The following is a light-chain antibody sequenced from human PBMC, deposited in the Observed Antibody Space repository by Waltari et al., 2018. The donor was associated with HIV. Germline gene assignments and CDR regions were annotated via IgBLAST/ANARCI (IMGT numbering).Light chain of an antibody. CDR1: SDDLGLYNF. CDR2: GNT. CDR3: SSFATSDTLL. Sequence: QSALTQPASVSGSPGQSITISCTGTSDDLGLYNFVSWYQKHPDQAPQLLIYGNTNRPSAVSYRFSGSKSDNTASLTISGLQAEDEADYYCSSFATSDTLLFGGGTKLTVL. J-gene: IGLJ2*01. V-gene: IGLV2-14*01.